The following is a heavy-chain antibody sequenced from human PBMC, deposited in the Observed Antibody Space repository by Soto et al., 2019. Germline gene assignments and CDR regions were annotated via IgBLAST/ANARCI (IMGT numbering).Heavy chain of an antibody. V-gene: IGHV4-39*01. Sequence: SETLSLTCTVSGDSSVSSSSSYWGWIRQPPGKGLEWIGSIYYTGNTFYSPSFRSRLTISVDTSKSQFSLKLRSVTAADTATYYCASEVSSTDGMDVWGQGTTVTVSS. CDR2: IYYTGNT. D-gene: IGHD2-15*01. J-gene: IGHJ6*02. CDR1: GDSSVSSSSSY. CDR3: ASEVSSTDGMDV.